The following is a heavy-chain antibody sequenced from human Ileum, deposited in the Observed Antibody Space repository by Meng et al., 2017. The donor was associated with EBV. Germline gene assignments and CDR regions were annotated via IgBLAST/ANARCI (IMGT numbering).Heavy chain of an antibody. CDR2: NNWNDDK. V-gene: IGHV2-5*01. J-gene: IGHJ4*02. D-gene: IGHD1-26*01. CDR3: AHRSPGTYYRY. Sequence: QITLKESVPTLVKLTQTLTLTCTFSGFSLSTPRVGVGWIRQPPGKALEWLALNNWNDDKRFSPSLKSRLTITRDTSKTQVVLTMTDMDPVDTATYYCAHRSPGTYYRYWGQGTRVTVSS. CDR1: GFSLSTPRVG.